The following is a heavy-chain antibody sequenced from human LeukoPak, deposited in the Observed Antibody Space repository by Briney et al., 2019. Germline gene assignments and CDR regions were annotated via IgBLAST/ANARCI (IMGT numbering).Heavy chain of an antibody. CDR1: GFTFSSNF. D-gene: IGHD3-22*01. V-gene: IGHV3-53*01. J-gene: IGHJ4*02. CDR3: ARIDSSGFYPAY. CDR2: VYGGGTT. Sequence: GGSLRLSCAASGFTFSSNFMSWVRQAPGKGLEWVSVVYGGGTTYYSDSVKGRFTISRDNSKNALYLQMNSLRVEDTAVYYCARIDSSGFYPAYWGQGTLVTVSS.